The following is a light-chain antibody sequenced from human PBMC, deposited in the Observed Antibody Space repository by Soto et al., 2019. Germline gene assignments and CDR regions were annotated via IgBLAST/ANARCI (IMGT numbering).Light chain of an antibody. CDR2: AAS. Sequence: EVVLLQSPGTLSLSPGDSSTLSCRASQSVSSNLAWYQQKPGQAPRLLIYAASTRATGVSARFSGSGSGTEFTLTISSLQSEDFTIYYCQYYNNWLATFGGGTKVDI. CDR1: QSVSSN. J-gene: IGKJ4*01. V-gene: IGKV3-15*01. CDR3: QYYNNWLAT.